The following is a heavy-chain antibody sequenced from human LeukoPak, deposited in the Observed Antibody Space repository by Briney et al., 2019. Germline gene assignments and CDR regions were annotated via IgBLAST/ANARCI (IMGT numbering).Heavy chain of an antibody. Sequence: PGGSLRLSCAASGFTFSSYAMSWVRQAPGKGLEWVSAISGSGSSTYYADSVKGRFTISRDNSKNTLYLQMNSLRAEDTAVYYCAKGVGDYYYYGMDVWGQGTTVTVSS. V-gene: IGHV3-23*01. CDR1: GFTFSSYA. CDR2: ISGSGSST. J-gene: IGHJ6*02. CDR3: AKGVGDYYYYGMDV. D-gene: IGHD3-10*01.